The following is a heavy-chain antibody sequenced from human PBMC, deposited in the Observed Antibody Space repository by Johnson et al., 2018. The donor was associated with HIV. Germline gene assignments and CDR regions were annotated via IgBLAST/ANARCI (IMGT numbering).Heavy chain of an antibody. D-gene: IGHD6-13*01. V-gene: IGHV3-33*03. Sequence: VQLVESGGGVVQPGRSLRLSCAASGFTFSNFGMHWVRQGPGKGLEWVAFIQYDGSNKYYVDSVKGRFTISRDNAKNSLYLQMNSLRAEDTAVYYCAKDPGTYMSSWSGGNDVFDIWGQGTMVTVSS. J-gene: IGHJ3*02. CDR1: GFTFSNFG. CDR3: AKDPGTYMSSWSGGNDVFDI. CDR2: IQYDGSNK.